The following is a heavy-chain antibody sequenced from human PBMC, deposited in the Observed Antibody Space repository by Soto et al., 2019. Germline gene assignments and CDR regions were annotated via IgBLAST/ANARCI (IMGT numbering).Heavy chain of an antibody. CDR1: GFTFSSYG. V-gene: IGHV3-33*01. D-gene: IGHD3-22*01. Sequence: PGGSLRLSCAASGFTFSSYGMHWVRQAPGKGLEWVAVIWYDGSNKYYADSVKGRFTISRDNSKNTLYLQMNSLRAEDTAVYYCARESKPYYYDSSGYYYWGQGTLVTVSS. CDR3: ARESKPYYYDSSGYYY. CDR2: IWYDGSNK. J-gene: IGHJ4*02.